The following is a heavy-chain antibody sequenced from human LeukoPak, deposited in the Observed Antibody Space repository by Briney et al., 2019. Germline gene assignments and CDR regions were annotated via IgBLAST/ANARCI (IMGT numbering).Heavy chain of an antibody. V-gene: IGHV3-23*01. CDR2: ISGSGGST. Sequence: GGSLRLSCAASGFTLSSYGMSWVRQAPGKGLEWVSAISGSGGSTYYADSVKGRFTISRDNSKNTLYLQMKSLRADDTALYYCAKGANNWGLVYWGQGTLVTVSS. J-gene: IGHJ4*02. CDR3: AKGANNWGLVY. CDR1: GFTLSSYG. D-gene: IGHD7-27*01.